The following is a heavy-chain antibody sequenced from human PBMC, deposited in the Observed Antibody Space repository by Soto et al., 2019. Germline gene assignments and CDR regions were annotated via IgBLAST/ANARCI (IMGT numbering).Heavy chain of an antibody. D-gene: IGHD1-7*01. CDR1: GDSVSSISAA. CDR3: AGTTSHQWYYMDV. CDR2: TYYRSRWYN. Sequence: SQTLSLTCAISGDSVSSISAAWNWIRLSPSRGLEWLARTYYRSRWYNDYAVSVRSRITVNPDTSKNQFSLQLTSVTPEDTAVYYCAGTTSHQWYYMDVWGKGTTVTVSS. J-gene: IGHJ6*03. V-gene: IGHV6-1*01.